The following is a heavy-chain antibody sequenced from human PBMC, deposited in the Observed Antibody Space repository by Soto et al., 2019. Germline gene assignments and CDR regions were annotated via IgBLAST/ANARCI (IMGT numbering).Heavy chain of an antibody. V-gene: IGHV3-30*18. CDR3: AKGGSGNYLTYYYYYGMDV. D-gene: IGHD3-22*01. Sequence: GGSLRLSCEASGFTFRNNGMHWVRQVPGKGLEWVAVISYDGNNKYYADSVKGRFTISRDNSKNTVYLQMKNLRAEDTAMYYCAKGGSGNYLTYYYYYGMDVWGQGTTVTVSS. CDR2: ISYDGNNK. CDR1: GFTFRNNG. J-gene: IGHJ6*02.